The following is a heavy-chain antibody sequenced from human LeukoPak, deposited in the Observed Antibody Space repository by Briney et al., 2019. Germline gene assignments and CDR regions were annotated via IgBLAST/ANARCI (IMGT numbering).Heavy chain of an antibody. CDR3: AELGITMIGGV. D-gene: IGHD3-10*02. J-gene: IGHJ6*04. Sequence: GGSLRLSCAASGFTFDDYGMSWVRQAPGKGLEWVSSISSSGSTIYYADSVKGRFTISRDNAKNSLYLQMNSLRAEDTAVYYCAELGITMIGGVWGKGTTVTISS. CDR2: ISSSGSTI. V-gene: IGHV3-48*03. CDR1: GFTFDDYG.